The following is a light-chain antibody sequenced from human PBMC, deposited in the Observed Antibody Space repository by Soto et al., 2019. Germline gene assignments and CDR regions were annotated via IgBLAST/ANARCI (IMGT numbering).Light chain of an antibody. Sequence: EIVLTQSPATLSLSPGERATLSCRASQSVSSYLAWYQQKPGQAPRLLIYDASNRATGIPARFSGSGSGTDFTRTISSLEPEDFAVYYCQQRSSWPTFGQGTRLEIK. CDR1: QSVSSY. CDR3: QQRSSWPT. J-gene: IGKJ5*01. V-gene: IGKV3-11*01. CDR2: DAS.